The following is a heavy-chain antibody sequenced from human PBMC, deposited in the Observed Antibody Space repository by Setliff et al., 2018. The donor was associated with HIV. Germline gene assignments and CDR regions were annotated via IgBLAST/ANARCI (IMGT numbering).Heavy chain of an antibody. CDR2: VYYSGST. CDR3: ARQFPPYHSGAHYSDL. Sequence: SETLSLTCTVSGGSISSSSYYWAWIRRPPGKGLEWIGTVYYSGSTNYSPSLKSRVTISLDSSKNQFSLKLTSVTAADAAIYYCARQFPPYHSGAHYSDLWSQGTLVTVSS. CDR1: GGSISSSSYY. V-gene: IGHV4-39*07. D-gene: IGHD6-19*01. J-gene: IGHJ5*02.